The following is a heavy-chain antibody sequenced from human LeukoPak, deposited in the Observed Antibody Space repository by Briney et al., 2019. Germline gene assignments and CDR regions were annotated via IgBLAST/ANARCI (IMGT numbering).Heavy chain of an antibody. J-gene: IGHJ4*02. Sequence: PGGSLRLSCAASGFTVSSNYMSWVRQAPGKGLEWVSDIYSGGSTYYADSVKGRFTISRDNSKNTLYLQMNSLRAEDTAVYYCARGMAVAGNGFDYWGQGTLVTVSS. CDR2: IYSGGST. V-gene: IGHV3-53*01. D-gene: IGHD6-19*01. CDR3: ARGMAVAGNGFDY. CDR1: GFTVSSNY.